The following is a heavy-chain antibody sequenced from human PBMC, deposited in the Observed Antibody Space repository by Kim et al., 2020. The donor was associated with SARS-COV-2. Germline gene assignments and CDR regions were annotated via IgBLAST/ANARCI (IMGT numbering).Heavy chain of an antibody. CDR2: IYYSGST. CDR3: ARTIRVAGTSIWEYWYFDL. D-gene: IGHD1-7*01. Sequence: SETLSLTCTVSGGSISSYYWSWIRQPPGKGLEWIGYIYYSGSTNYNPSLKSRVTISVDTSKNQFSLKLSSVTAADTAVYYCARTIRVAGTSIWEYWYFDLWGRGTLVTVSS. V-gene: IGHV4-59*08. J-gene: IGHJ2*01. CDR1: GGSISSYY.